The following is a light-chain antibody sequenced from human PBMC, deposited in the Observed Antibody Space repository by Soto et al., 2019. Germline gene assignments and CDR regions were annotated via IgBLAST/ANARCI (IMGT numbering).Light chain of an antibody. V-gene: IGLV2-14*01. CDR1: SSDVGGYNY. CDR2: DVS. CDR3: RSYTSSSTLV. Sequence: QSALTQPASVSGSPGQSITISCTGTSSDVGGYNYVSWYQQHPGKAPKLMIYDVSNRPSGVSNRFSGSKSGNTDSLTISGLQAEDEADYYCRSYTSSSTLVFGGGTKVTVL. J-gene: IGLJ2*01.